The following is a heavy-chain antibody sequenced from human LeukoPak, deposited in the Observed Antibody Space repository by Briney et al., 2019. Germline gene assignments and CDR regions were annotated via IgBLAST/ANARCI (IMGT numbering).Heavy chain of an antibody. J-gene: IGHJ6*03. CDR1: GGSISSYY. CDR2: IYYSGST. V-gene: IGHV4-59*12. Sequence: NSSETLSLTCAVSGGSISSYYWSWIRQPPGKGLEWIGYIYYSGSTNYNPSLKSRVTISVDTSKNQFSLKLSSVTAADTAVYYCARASQKVFYYGSGSYQYYYYYYMDVWGKGTTVTITS. CDR3: ARASQKVFYYGSGSYQYYYYYYMDV. D-gene: IGHD3-10*01.